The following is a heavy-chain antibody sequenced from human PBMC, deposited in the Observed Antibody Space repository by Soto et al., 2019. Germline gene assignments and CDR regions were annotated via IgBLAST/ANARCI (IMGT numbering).Heavy chain of an antibody. J-gene: IGHJ6*03. Sequence: GGSLRLSCAASGFTFSSYSMNWVRQAPGKGLEWVSSISSSSSYIYYADSVKGRFTISRDNAKNSLYLQMNSLRAEDTAVYYCARQGMYSSGWYPYYYYYYMDVWGKGTTVTVSS. CDR1: GFTFSSYS. V-gene: IGHV3-21*01. D-gene: IGHD6-19*01. CDR3: ARQGMYSSGWYPYYYYYYMDV. CDR2: ISSSSSYI.